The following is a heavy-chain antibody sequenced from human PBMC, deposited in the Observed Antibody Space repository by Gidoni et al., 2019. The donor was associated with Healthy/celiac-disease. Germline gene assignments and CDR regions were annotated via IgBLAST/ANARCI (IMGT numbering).Heavy chain of an antibody. D-gene: IGHD3-10*01. CDR3: AREGESSFDY. Sequence: QVQLVESGGGVVQPGRSLRLSCADSGFTFSSYAMPWVRQAPGKGLEWVAVISYDGSNKYYADSAKGRFTISRDNSKNTLYLQMNSLRAEDTAVYYCAREGESSFDYWGQGTLVTVSS. CDR2: ISYDGSNK. CDR1: GFTFSSYA. V-gene: IGHV3-30-3*01. J-gene: IGHJ4*02.